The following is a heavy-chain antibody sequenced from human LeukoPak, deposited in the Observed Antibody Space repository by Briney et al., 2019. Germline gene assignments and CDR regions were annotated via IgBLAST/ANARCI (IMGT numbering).Heavy chain of an antibody. J-gene: IGHJ4*02. CDR2: INPNSGGT. CDR1: GYTFTSYD. V-gene: IGHV1-2*02. Sequence: ASVKVSCKASGYTFTSYDINWVRQATGQGLEWMGWINPNSGGTNYAQKFQGRVTMTRDTSISTAYTELSRLRSDGTAAYYCARSFITGTTSDYWGQGTLVTVSS. D-gene: IGHD1-14*01. CDR3: ARSFITGTTSDY.